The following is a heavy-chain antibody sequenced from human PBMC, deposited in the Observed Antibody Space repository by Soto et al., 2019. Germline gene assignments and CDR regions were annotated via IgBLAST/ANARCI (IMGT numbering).Heavy chain of an antibody. J-gene: IGHJ6*02. CDR2: INPSGGST. CDR1: GYTFTSYY. CDR3: AREAAGTWNYYYYGMDV. Sequence: GASVKVSCKASGYTFTSYYMHWVRQAPGQGLEWMGIINPSGGSTSYAQKFQGRVTMTRDTSTSTVYMELSSLRSEDTAVYYWAREAAGTWNYYYYGMDVWGQGTTVTVSS. V-gene: IGHV1-46*01. D-gene: IGHD6-13*01.